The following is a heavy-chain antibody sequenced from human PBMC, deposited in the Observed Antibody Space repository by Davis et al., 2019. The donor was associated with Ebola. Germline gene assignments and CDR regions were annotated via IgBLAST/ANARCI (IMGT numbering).Heavy chain of an antibody. CDR3: ARSTVGGKSGRWFDP. D-gene: IGHD4-23*01. J-gene: IGHJ5*02. CDR1: GYSFTNYW. V-gene: IGHV5-51*01. Sequence: GESLKISCKGSGYSFTNYWIGWVRQMPGKGLEWLGIIYPGDSDIRYSPSFQGQVTISADKSTSTAFLQWSSLKALDTAMYYCARSTVGGKSGRWFDPWGQGTLVTVSS. CDR2: IYPGDSDI.